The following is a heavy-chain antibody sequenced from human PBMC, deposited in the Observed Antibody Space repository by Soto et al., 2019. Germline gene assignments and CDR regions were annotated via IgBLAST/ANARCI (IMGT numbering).Heavy chain of an antibody. CDR2: FSSNGNS. D-gene: IGHD3-16*01. V-gene: IGHV4-4*07. J-gene: IGHJ4*02. CDR3: AREGLGFDF. CDR1: GDTIRDYV. Sequence: PSETLSLTCFVSGDTIRDYVWSWIRQPAGKGLEWVGRFSSNGNSNENPSIKSRVSLSVDTSKNQFSLRLKSVTAADTAVYYCAREGLGFDFWGQGALVTVSS.